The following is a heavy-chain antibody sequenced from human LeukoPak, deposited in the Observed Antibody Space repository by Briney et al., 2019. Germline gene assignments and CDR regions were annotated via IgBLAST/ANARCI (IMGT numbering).Heavy chain of an antibody. V-gene: IGHV3-21*01. D-gene: IGHD6-13*01. CDR3: ARDGAAAGTSDY. Sequence: GGSLRLSCAASGFTFSSHSMTWVRQAPGQGLEWVSSISSSSSYIYYADSVKGRFTISRDNAKNSLYLQMNSLRAEDTAVYYCARDGAAAGTSDYWGQGTLVTVSS. CDR1: GFTFSSHS. J-gene: IGHJ4*02. CDR2: ISSSSSYI.